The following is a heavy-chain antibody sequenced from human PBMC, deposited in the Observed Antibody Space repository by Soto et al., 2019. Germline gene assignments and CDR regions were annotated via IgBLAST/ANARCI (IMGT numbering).Heavy chain of an antibody. CDR1: GFTFSRPT. D-gene: IGHD3-3*01. J-gene: IGHJ4*02. CDR2: ISDDGSNT. CDR3: AREVYYDFWSGFNTHPYYFDD. Sequence: QVQLVESGGGVVQPGRSLRLSCAASGFTFSRPTMHWVRQAPGNWLEWVAAISDDGSNTYYADSVKGRFTISRDNSKNTLYLQMNSLSSEDTAVHHCAREVYYDFWSGFNTHPYYFDDWSQGTLVTVSS. V-gene: IGHV3-30-3*01.